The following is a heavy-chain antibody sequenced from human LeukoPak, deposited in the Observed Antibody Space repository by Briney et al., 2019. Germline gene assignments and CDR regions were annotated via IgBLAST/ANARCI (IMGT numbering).Heavy chain of an antibody. V-gene: IGHV4-30-2*01. J-gene: IGHJ4*02. Sequence: SETLSLTCAVSGGSISSGGYSWSWIRQPPGKGLEWIGYIYHSGSTYYNPSLKSRVTISVDRSKNQFSLKLSSVTAADTAVYYCARWARDCSSTSCYLGDYWGQGTLVTVSS. CDR2: IYHSGST. D-gene: IGHD2-2*01. CDR3: ARWARDCSSTSCYLGDY. CDR1: GGSISSGGYS.